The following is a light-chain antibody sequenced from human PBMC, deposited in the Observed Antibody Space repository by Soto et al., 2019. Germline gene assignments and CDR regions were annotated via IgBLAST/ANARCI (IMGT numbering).Light chain of an antibody. Sequence: QSVLTQPRSVSGSPGQSVTISCTGTSSDVGGYNYVSWYQQHPGKAPKLMIYDVSKRPSGVPDRFSGSKSGNTASLTISGVQDEDDADYNSCTSAGSYSVVFGGGTKLTVL. CDR1: SSDVGGYNY. CDR3: CTSAGSYSVV. CDR2: DVS. J-gene: IGLJ2*01. V-gene: IGLV2-11*01.